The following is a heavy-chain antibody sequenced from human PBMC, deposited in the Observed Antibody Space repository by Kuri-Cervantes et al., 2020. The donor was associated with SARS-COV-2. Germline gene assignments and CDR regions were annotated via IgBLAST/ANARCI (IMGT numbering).Heavy chain of an antibody. Sequence: ASVKVSCKTSGYSFTDSGVNWVRQAPGQGLEWVGWFSVYNGNTNYGQNVKGRITMTTDTSTSTAYMELRSLRSDDTAVYYCARVSGGMDVWGQGTTVTVSS. J-gene: IGHJ6*02. CDR2: FSVYNGNT. CDR1: GYSFTDSG. V-gene: IGHV1-18*04. CDR3: ARVSGGMDV.